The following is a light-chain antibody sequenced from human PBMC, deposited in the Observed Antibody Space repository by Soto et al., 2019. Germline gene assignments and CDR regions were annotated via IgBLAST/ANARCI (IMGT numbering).Light chain of an antibody. J-gene: IGLJ1*01. Sequence: QSVLIQPASVSGSPGQSITISRTGTSSDVGKYNLVSWYQQHPGKVPELIIYEVSKRPSGVSDRFYGSKSGGTASLTVSGLQAEDEADYYCCSYAGSSFYVFGSGTKVTVL. V-gene: IGLV2-23*02. CDR1: SSDVGKYNL. CDR2: EVS. CDR3: CSYAGSSFYV.